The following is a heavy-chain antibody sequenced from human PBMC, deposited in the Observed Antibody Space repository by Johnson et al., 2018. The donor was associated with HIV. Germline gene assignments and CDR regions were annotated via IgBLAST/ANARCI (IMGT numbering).Heavy chain of an antibody. V-gene: IGHV3-11*04. CDR1: GFSFSDYF. D-gene: IGHD7-27*01. CDR3: AKTTRGNWGSCFDI. Sequence: QVQLVESGGGLVKPGGSLRLSCAASGFSFSDYFMSWIRQAPGKGLECISYISSSGTTIYYPDSVKGRFTISRYNSKNSLYLQLNSLRAEDTSLYYCAKTTRGNWGSCFDIWGRGTMVTVSS. CDR2: ISSSGTTI. J-gene: IGHJ3*02.